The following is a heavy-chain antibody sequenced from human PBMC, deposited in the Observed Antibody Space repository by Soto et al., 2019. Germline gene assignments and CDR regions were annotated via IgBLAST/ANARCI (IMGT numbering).Heavy chain of an antibody. Sequence: ASVKVSCKASGYTFTSDGISWVRQAPGQGLEWMGWISAYNGNTNYAQKLQGRVTMTTDTSTSTAYMELRSLRSDDTAVYYCARDGSRVATILTPDYWGQGTLVTVSS. CDR1: GYTFTSDG. CDR3: ARDGSRVATILTPDY. V-gene: IGHV1-18*01. CDR2: ISAYNGNT. J-gene: IGHJ4*02. D-gene: IGHD5-12*01.